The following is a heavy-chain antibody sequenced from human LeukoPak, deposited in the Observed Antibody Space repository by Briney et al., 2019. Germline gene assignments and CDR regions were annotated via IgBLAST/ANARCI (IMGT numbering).Heavy chain of an antibody. D-gene: IGHD2-15*01. CDR1: GFTFSSYS. CDR2: ISSSSSTI. CDR3: ARGYCSGGSCLYYYYYMDV. V-gene: IGHV3-48*01. J-gene: IGHJ6*03. Sequence: GGSLRLSCAASGFTFSSYSMNWVRQAPGKGLEWVSYISSSSSTIYYADSVKGRFTISRDNAKNSLYLQMNSLGAEDTAVYYCARGYCSGGSCLYYYYYMDVWGKGTTVTVSS.